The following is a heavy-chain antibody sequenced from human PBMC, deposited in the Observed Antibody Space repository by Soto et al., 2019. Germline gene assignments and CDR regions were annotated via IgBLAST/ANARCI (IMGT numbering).Heavy chain of an antibody. J-gene: IGHJ1*01. V-gene: IGHV4-31*03. Sequence: QVQLQESGPGLVKPSQTLSLTCTVSGGSISSGGYYWSWIRQHPGKGLEWIGYIYYSGSTYYNPSLKSRVTISVDTSKNQFSLKLSSVTAADTAVYYCAGDGVDTAMVLAECFQHWGQGTLVTVSS. CDR1: GGSISSGGYY. CDR3: AGDGVDTAMVLAECFQH. D-gene: IGHD5-18*01. CDR2: IYYSGST.